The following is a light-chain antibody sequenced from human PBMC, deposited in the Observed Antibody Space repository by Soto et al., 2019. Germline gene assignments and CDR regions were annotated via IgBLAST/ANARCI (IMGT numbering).Light chain of an antibody. CDR1: SSDIGRYNF. V-gene: IGLV2-14*01. J-gene: IGLJ1*01. CDR2: EAT. CDR3: TSYTITSPYV. Sequence: QSALTQPASMSGSPGQSITISCTGTSSDIGRYNFVSWYQNHPGKAPKLIIYEATKRPSGVSYRFSGSKSGNTASLTISGLQAEDEADYYCTSYTITSPYVFGTGTKLTVL.